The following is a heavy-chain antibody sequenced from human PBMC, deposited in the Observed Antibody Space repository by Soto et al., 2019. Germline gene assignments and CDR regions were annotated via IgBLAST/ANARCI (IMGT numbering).Heavy chain of an antibody. CDR3: TRAVHYDFWSGYYPTFFYDY. CDR2: IRSKAYGGTT. V-gene: IGHV3-49*03. CDR1: GFTFGDYA. J-gene: IGHJ4*02. D-gene: IGHD3-3*01. Sequence: PGGSLRLSCTASGFTFGDYAMSWFRQAPGKGLEWVGFIRSKAYGGTTEYAASVKGRFTISRDDSKSIAYLQMNSLKTEDTAVYYCTRAVHYDFWSGYYPTFFYDYWGQGTLVTVSS.